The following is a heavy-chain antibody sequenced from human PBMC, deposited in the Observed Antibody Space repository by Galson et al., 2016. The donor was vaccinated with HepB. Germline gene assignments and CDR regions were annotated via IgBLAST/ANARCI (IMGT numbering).Heavy chain of an antibody. J-gene: IGHJ3*02. Sequence: SLRLSCAASGFTFSRRWVHWVRQAPGKGLVWVSRINSDGSNTNYADSVKGRFTISRDNAKNTLYLQMNSLRAEDTAVYYCAREVVRGTDAFDIWGQGTMVTVSS. V-gene: IGHV3-74*01. CDR1: GFTFSRRW. CDR2: INSDGSNT. D-gene: IGHD3-10*01. CDR3: AREVVRGTDAFDI.